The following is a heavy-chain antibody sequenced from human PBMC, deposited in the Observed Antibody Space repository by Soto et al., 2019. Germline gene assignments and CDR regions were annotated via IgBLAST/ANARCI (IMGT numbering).Heavy chain of an antibody. CDR1: GFIFSSYG. CDR3: ANLPNTIFGVVPGP. Sequence: GGSLRLSCAASGFIFSSYGMHWVRQAPGKGLEWVAVISYDGSNKYYADSVKGRFTISRDNSKNTLYLQMNSLRAEDTAVYYCANLPNTIFGVVPGPWGQGTLVTVSS. D-gene: IGHD3-3*01. CDR2: ISYDGSNK. V-gene: IGHV3-30*18. J-gene: IGHJ5*02.